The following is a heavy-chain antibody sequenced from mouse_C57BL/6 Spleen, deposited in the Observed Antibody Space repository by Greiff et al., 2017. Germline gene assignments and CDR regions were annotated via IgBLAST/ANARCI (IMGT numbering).Heavy chain of an antibody. CDR2: INPNNGGT. J-gene: IGHJ4*01. Sequence: VQLQQSGPELVKPGASVKISCKASGYTFTDYCMNWVKQSHGKGLEWIGDINPNNGGTSYNQKFKGKATLTVDKSSSTAYMQLRSLTSEDSAVXYCASWGSITTVVAGDGWDYWGQGTSLTVSS. CDR3: ASWGSITTVVAGDGWDY. CDR1: GYTFTDYC. D-gene: IGHD1-1*01. V-gene: IGHV1-26*01.